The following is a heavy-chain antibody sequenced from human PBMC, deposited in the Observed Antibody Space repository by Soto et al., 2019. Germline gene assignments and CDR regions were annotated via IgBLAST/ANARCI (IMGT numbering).Heavy chain of an antibody. Sequence: VSENTSWGSPTTISMNWAHRAPEQRIERMGWISAYNRNTNYAQKLQGRVTMTTDTSTSTPYMELRSLRSDDTAVYYCATTDRGHLWGQATQGTV. CDR1: WGSPTTIS. J-gene: IGHJ4*02. V-gene: IGHV1-18*04. CDR3: ATTDRGHL. D-gene: IGHD3-10*01. CDR2: ISAYNRNT.